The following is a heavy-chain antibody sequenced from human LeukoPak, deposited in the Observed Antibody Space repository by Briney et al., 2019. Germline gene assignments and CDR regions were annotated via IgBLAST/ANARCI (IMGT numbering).Heavy chain of an antibody. D-gene: IGHD6-13*01. V-gene: IGHV3-23*01. CDR1: GFTFSSYA. J-gene: IGHJ4*02. CDR3: AKAGPYSSTWYGIPYYFDY. CDR2: VSGSGAAT. Sequence: GGSLRLSCEATGFTFSSYAMNWVRQAPGKGLEWVSPVSGSGAATYYADSVQGRFTISRDNSNKNTLYLQMNSLRAEDTAVFYCAKAGPYSSTWYGIPYYFDYWGQGTLVTVSS.